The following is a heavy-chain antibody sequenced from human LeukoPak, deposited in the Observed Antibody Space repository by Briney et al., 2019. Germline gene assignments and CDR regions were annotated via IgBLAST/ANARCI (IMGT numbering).Heavy chain of an antibody. D-gene: IGHD2-2*01. V-gene: IGHV3-7*01. CDR3: ERDRRLALLPAAMGWFDP. J-gene: IGHJ5*02. CDR2: IKQDGSEK. Sequence: GGSLRLSCAASGFTFSSYWMSWVRQAPGKGLEWVANIKQDGSEKYYVDSVKGRFTISRDNAKNSLYLQMNSLRAEDTAVYYCERDRRLALLPAAMGWFDPWGQGTLVTVSS. CDR1: GFTFSSYW.